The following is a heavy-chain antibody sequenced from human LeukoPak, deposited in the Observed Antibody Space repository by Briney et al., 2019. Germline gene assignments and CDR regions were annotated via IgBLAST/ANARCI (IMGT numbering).Heavy chain of an antibody. CDR3: ARGPPGYGYDVFSR. V-gene: IGHV3-21*01. J-gene: IGHJ4*02. CDR1: RFTFSNYN. Sequence: GSPCPSCAASRFTFSNYNMNWVRQAPGEGLEWVSSISSSSSYIYYADSVKGRFTISRDNAKNSLYLQMNSLRAEDTAVYYCARGPPGYGYDVFSRWGQGTLVTVSS. CDR2: ISSSSSYI. D-gene: IGHD5-18*01.